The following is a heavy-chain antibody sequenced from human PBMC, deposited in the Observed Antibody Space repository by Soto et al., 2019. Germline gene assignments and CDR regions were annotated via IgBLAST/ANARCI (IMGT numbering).Heavy chain of an antibody. D-gene: IGHD6-19*01. CDR2: INSDGSST. V-gene: IGHV3-74*01. CDR1: GFTFSSYW. J-gene: IGHJ6*02. CDR3: ARTEAGTSPDSNYYYYGMDV. Sequence: TGGSLRLSCAASGFTFSSYWMHWVRQAPGKGLVWVSRINSDGSSTSYADSVKGRFTISRDNAKNTLYLQMNSLRAEDTAVYYCARTEAGTSPDSNYYYYGMDVWGQGTTVTVSS.